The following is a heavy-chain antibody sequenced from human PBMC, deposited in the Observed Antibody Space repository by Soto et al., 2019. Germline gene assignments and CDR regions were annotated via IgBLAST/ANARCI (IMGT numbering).Heavy chain of an antibody. CDR3: ARERGYSYGYNYYGMDV. V-gene: IGHV4-34*01. D-gene: IGHD5-18*01. CDR2: INHSGST. Sequence: ASETLSLTCAVYGGSFSGYYWSWIRQPPGKGLEWIGEINHSGSTNYNPSLKSRVTISVDTSKNQFSLKLSSVTAADTAVYYCARERGYSYGYNYYGMDVWGQGTKVTVYS. J-gene: IGHJ6*02. CDR1: GGSFSGYY.